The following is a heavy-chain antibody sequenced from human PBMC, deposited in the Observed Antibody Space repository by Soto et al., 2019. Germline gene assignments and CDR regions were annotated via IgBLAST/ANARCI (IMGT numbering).Heavy chain of an antibody. CDR3: AHENYDFWSGRDYYYMDV. CDR1: GFSLSTSGVG. D-gene: IGHD3-3*01. Sequence: ESGPTLVNPTQTLTLTCTFSGFSLSTSGVGVGWIRQPPGKALEWLALIYWDDDKRYSPSLKSRLTITKDTSKNQVVLTMTNMDPVDTATYYCAHENYDFWSGRDYYYMDVWGKGTTVTVSS. V-gene: IGHV2-5*02. CDR2: IYWDDDK. J-gene: IGHJ6*03.